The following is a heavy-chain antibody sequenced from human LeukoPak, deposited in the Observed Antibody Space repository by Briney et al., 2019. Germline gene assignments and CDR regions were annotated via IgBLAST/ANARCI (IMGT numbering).Heavy chain of an antibody. V-gene: IGHV1-24*01. CDR1: VYTHTELS. Sequence: ASVKVSCKLSVYTHTELSIHWVRQAPGKGLEWMGGFDHADGETSYAQKFQRRVTMTEDTSTDTAYMELSSLRSEDTAVYYCATDPLNVVVPAATKFYGMHVWGQGTTVTVSS. J-gene: IGHJ6*02. D-gene: IGHD2-2*01. CDR2: FDHADGET. CDR3: ATDPLNVVVPAATKFYGMHV.